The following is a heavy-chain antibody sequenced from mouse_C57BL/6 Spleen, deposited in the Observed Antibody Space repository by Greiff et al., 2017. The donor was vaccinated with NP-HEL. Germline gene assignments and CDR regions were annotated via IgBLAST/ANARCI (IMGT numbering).Heavy chain of an antibody. D-gene: IGHD4-1*01. CDR1: GFTFSSYA. Sequence: EVKVVESGGGLVKPGGSLKLSCAASGFTFSSYAMSWVRQTPEKRLEWVATISDGGSYTYYPDNVKGRFTISRDNAKNNLYLQMSHLKSEDTAMYYCAREGKLGRAMDYWGQGTSVTVSS. CDR2: ISDGGSYT. J-gene: IGHJ4*01. V-gene: IGHV5-4*01. CDR3: AREGKLGRAMDY.